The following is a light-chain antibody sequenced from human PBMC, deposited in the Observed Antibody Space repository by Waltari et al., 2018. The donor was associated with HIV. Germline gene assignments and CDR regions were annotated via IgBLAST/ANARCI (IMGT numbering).Light chain of an antibody. J-gene: IGKJ5*01. CDR1: QSVSNN. CDR3: QQYNDWLLVT. CDR2: GAS. Sequence: EIVLTQSPATLSVSPGQRATLSSRASQSVSNNLAWYQQKPGQSPRLLIYGASARATGIPARFSGSGSGTEFTLTVSSLQSEDFAVYYCQQYNDWLLVTFGQGTRLEIE. V-gene: IGKV3-15*01.